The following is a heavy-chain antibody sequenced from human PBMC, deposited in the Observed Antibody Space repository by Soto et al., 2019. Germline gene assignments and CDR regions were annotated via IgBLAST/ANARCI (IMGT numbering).Heavy chain of an antibody. CDR3: ARERDSSAVDF. CDR1: GFCFRDHY. Sequence: PGGSLRLSCVASGFCFRDHYMGWIRQGPGEGREWDSYTSRSSLYTKYADSVKGPFTISRENAKNSPYLQMTSLTVEDSSVYYCARERDSSAVDFWGQGTRVTVSS. D-gene: IGHD6-6*01. J-gene: IGHJ4*02. CDR2: TSRSSLYT. V-gene: IGHV3-11*06.